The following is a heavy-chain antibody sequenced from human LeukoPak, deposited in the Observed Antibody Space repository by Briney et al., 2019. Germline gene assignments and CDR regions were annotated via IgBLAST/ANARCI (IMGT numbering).Heavy chain of an antibody. V-gene: IGHV3-30-3*01. J-gene: IGHJ1*01. D-gene: IGHD1-26*01. CDR1: GFTFSSYA. CDR2: ISYDGSNK. CDR3: AKGDRILGAFQH. Sequence: PGGSLRLSCAASGFTFSSYAMHWVRQAPGKGLEWVAVISYDGSNKYYADSVKGRFTISRDNSKNTLYLQMNSLRAEDTAVYYCAKGDRILGAFQHWGQGTLVTVSS.